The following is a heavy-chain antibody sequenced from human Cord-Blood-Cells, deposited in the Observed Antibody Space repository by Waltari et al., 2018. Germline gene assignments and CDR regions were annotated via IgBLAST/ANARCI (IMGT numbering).Heavy chain of an antibody. CDR2: IYPGDSDT. CDR1: GYSFPSYW. D-gene: IGHD6-19*01. Sequence: EVQLVQSGAEVKKPGESLKISCTGSGYSFPSYWIGWVGPMPGKGLEWMGIIYPGDSDTRYSPSFQGQVTISADKSISTAYLQWSSLKASDTAMYYCARHHEAAVAGTTWFDPWGQGTLVTVSS. V-gene: IGHV5-51*01. J-gene: IGHJ5*02. CDR3: ARHHEAAVAGTTWFDP.